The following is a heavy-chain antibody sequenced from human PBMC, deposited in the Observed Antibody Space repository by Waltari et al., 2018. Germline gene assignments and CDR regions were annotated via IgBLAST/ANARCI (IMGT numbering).Heavy chain of an antibody. CDR1: GGTFSSYS. CDR3: ARDRGKYAMDV. J-gene: IGHJ6*02. V-gene: IGHV1-69*05. Sequence: QAQLVQSGAEVKKPGSSVKVSCKASGGTFSSYSISWLRQAPGQGLEWMGRITPVFASTNYAQKCLGRVTMTTDESTTTAYMELNSLTSDDTAVYYCARDRGKYAMDVWGQGTAVTVSS. CDR2: ITPVFAST. D-gene: IGHD3-16*01.